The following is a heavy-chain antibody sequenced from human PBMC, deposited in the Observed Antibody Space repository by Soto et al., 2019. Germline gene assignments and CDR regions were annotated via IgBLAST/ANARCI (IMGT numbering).Heavy chain of an antibody. CDR2: IHSSGSA. V-gene: IGHV4-59*01. Sequence: SETLSLTCTVSGDSISSYFWSWIRQAPGKGLEWIGYIHSSGSAKYNPSLEIRVTMSVDPSKSQFSLRLSSVTAADTAVYFCARTITVFGWGGYSDSWGQGTLVTVSS. CDR3: ARTITVFGWGGYSDS. J-gene: IGHJ4*02. CDR1: GDSISSYF. D-gene: IGHD3-3*01.